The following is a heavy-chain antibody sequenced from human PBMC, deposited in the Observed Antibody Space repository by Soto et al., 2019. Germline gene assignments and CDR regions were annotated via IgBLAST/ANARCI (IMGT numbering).Heavy chain of an antibody. CDR1: GGSFSGYY. V-gene: IGHV4-34*01. Sequence: SETQSLTCAVYGGSFSGYYWSWIRQPPGKGLEWIGEINHSGSTNYNPSLKSRVTISVDTSKNQFSLKLSSVTAADTAVYYCARVSGTTTSPFDYWGQGTLVTVSS. CDR2: INHSGST. J-gene: IGHJ4*02. D-gene: IGHD1-1*01. CDR3: ARVSGTTTSPFDY.